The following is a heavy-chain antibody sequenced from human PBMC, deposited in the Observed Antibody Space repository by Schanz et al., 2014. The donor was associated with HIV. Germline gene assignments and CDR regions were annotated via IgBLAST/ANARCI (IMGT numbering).Heavy chain of an antibody. CDR2: ISETGGST. Sequence: DVQLLESGGGLVRPGGSLRLSCAVSGFSFRAYVMSWVRQAPGKGLEWVSSISETGGSTYYAASVRGRFSISRDTSKNTVYLQMNSLRAEDTAVYYCARDGYSYYYGLDVWGQGTTVTVSS. D-gene: IGHD2-21*01. CDR1: GFSFRAYV. V-gene: IGHV3-23*01. J-gene: IGHJ6*02. CDR3: ARDGYSYYYGLDV.